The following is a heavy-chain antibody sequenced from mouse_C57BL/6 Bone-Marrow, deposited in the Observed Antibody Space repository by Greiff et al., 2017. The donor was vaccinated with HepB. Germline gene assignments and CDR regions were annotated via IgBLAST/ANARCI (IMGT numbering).Heavy chain of an antibody. CDR2: IDPANGNT. Sequence: VQLQQPGAELVMPGASVKLSCKASGYTFTSYWMHWVKQRPEQGLEWIGRIDPANGNTKYAPKFQGKATITADTSSNTAYLQLSSLTSEDTAIYYCARSDPFDYWGQGTTLTVSS. V-gene: IGHV14-3*01. CDR3: ARSDPFDY. CDR1: GYTFTSYW. J-gene: IGHJ2*01.